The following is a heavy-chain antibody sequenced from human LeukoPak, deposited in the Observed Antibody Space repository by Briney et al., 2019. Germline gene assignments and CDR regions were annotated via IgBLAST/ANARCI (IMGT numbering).Heavy chain of an antibody. CDR1: GVSISSSIYY. Sequence: SETLSLTCTVSGVSISSSIYYWGWIRQPPGKGLEWIGYIYYSGSTNYNPSLKSRVTISVDTSKNQFSLKLSSVTAADTAVYYCARSSRRFGTSSNWFDPWGQGTLVTVSS. D-gene: IGHD3-10*01. V-gene: IGHV4-61*05. CDR2: IYYSGST. CDR3: ARSSRRFGTSSNWFDP. J-gene: IGHJ5*02.